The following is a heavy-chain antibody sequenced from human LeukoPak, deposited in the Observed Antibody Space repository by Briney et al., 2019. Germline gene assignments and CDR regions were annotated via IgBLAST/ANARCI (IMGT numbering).Heavy chain of an antibody. D-gene: IGHD3-22*01. CDR2: ISSSSVYI. J-gene: IGHJ4*02. CDR3: ARSLFDTSGFYFDH. Sequence: GGSLRLSCAASGFTFSSYGMSWVRQAPGKGLEWVSSISSSSVYIYYADSMKGRFTISRDHAKNSLFPQMNSLRAEDTAVYYCARSLFDTSGFYFDHWGQGTLVTVSS. CDR1: GFTFSSYG. V-gene: IGHV3-21*01.